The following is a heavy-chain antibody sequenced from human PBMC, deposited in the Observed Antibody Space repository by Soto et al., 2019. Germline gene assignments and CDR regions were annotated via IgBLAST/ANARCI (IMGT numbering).Heavy chain of an antibody. CDR3: ARDRDRSSSWYWFDP. D-gene: IGHD6-13*01. CDR2: IWYDGSNK. Sequence: GGSLSLSCAASGFTFSSYGMHWVRQAPGKGLEWVAVIWYDGSNKYYADSVKGRFTISRDNSKNTLYLQMNSLRAEDTAVYYCARDRDRSSSWYWFDPWGQGTLVTVSS. V-gene: IGHV3-33*01. J-gene: IGHJ5*02. CDR1: GFTFSSYG.